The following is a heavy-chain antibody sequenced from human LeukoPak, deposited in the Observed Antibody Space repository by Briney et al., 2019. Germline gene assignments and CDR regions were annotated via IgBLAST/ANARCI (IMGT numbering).Heavy chain of an antibody. CDR2: ISSDFRTI. D-gene: IGHD2-2*01. CDR3: ARDLIVVIPAAPNWFDP. CDR1: GFTFGTYS. V-gene: IGHV3-48*01. Sequence: GGSLRLSCAASGFTFGTYSMNWVRQAPGNGLEWVSFISSDFRTISYADSVQGRFTISRDNAKNSLYLQMNSLRVEDTAVYYCARDLIVVIPAAPNWFDPWGQGTLVTVSS. J-gene: IGHJ5*02.